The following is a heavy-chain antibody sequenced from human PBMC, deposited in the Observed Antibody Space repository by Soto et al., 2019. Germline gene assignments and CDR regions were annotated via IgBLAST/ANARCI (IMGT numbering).Heavy chain of an antibody. V-gene: IGHV1-18*01. Sequence: QVQLVQSGAEVKKPGASVKFSCKASGYTFTSYGISWVRQAPGQGLEWMGSIIADNGHTKHAQKIQGRVTTTTDTSTSTAYMEPRSLRSDDTTVYYCARRAPPIDVWGQGTTVTVSS. CDR3: ARRAPPIDV. CDR2: IIADNGHT. J-gene: IGHJ6*02. CDR1: GYTFTSYG.